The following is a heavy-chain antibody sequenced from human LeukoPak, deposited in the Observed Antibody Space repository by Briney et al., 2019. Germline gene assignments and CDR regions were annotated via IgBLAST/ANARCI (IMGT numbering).Heavy chain of an antibody. CDR2: IYYSGST. CDR3: ARHLVFASLVATIPLPYYFDY. CDR1: GGSISSSSYS. V-gene: IGHV4-39*01. J-gene: IGHJ4*02. Sequence: PSETLSLTCAVSGGSISSSSYSWGWIRQPPGKGLEWIGSIYYSGSTYYNPSLKGRVTISVDTSKNQFSLKLSSVTAADTAVYYCARHLVFASLVATIPLPYYFDYWGQGTLVTVSS. D-gene: IGHD5-12*01.